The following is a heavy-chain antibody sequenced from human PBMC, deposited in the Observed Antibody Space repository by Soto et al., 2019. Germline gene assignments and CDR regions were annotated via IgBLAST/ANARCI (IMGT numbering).Heavy chain of an antibody. CDR3: ARDEQWLVHGY. D-gene: IGHD6-19*01. V-gene: IGHV4-59*01. Sequence: SETLSLTCTVSGGSISSYYWSWIRQPPGKGLEWIGYIYYSGSTNYNPSLKSRVTISVDTSKNQFSLKLSSVTAADTAVYYCARDEQWLVHGYWGQGTLVTASS. CDR1: GGSISSYY. CDR2: IYYSGST. J-gene: IGHJ4*02.